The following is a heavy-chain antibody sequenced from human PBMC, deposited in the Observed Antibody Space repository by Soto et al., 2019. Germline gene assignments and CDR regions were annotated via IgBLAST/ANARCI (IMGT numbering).Heavy chain of an antibody. V-gene: IGHV1-46*01. CDR1: GYIFTSYY. CDR2: INPFDGSR. D-gene: IGHD4-17*01. Sequence: ASVKVSCKASGYIFTSYYIHWVRQAPGQGLEWMGWINPFDGSRMFAQSFQGRVTMTRDTSTSTVYMEVSSLRSEDTAVYYCARWDYGVYARFDYWGQGTLVTVSS. J-gene: IGHJ4*02. CDR3: ARWDYGVYARFDY.